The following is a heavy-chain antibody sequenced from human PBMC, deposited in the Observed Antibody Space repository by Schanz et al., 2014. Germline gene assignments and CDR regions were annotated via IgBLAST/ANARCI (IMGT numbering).Heavy chain of an antibody. V-gene: IGHV3-23*04. CDR2: ISGSGGST. J-gene: IGHJ4*02. Sequence: GQLVESGGGVVQPGKSLRLSCATSGFTFTNYAMSWVRQAPGKGLEWVSAISGSGGSTYYADSVKGRFTISSDNSKSTLYLQMSSLRAEDTAVYYCAKSQGSSFDSWGQGTLVTVSS. D-gene: IGHD6-13*01. CDR1: GFTFTNYA. CDR3: AKSQGSSFDS.